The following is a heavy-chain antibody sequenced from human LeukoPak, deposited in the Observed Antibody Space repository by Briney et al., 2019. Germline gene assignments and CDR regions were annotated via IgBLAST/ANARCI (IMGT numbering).Heavy chain of an antibody. CDR3: AIHLVGFPEEGWFDP. V-gene: IGHV1-69*05. Sequence: SVKVSCKASGGTFSSYAISWVRQAPGQGLEWMGGIIPIFGTANYAQKFQGRVTITTDESTSTAYMELSSLRSEDTAVYYCAIHLVGFPEEGWFDPWGQGTLVTVSS. J-gene: IGHJ5*02. CDR2: IIPIFGTA. CDR1: GGTFSSYA. D-gene: IGHD2-15*01.